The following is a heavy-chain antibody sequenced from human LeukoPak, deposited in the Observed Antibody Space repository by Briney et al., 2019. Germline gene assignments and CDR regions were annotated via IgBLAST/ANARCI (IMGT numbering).Heavy chain of an antibody. CDR2: INHSGST. Sequence: SETLSFTCGVYGGSFRSYYWNWIRQPPGKGLEWIGEINHSGSTNYNPSLKSRVTMSVDTSKKQFSLKLSSVTAADTAVYYCASQHCTSTTCYAYFDYWGQGTLVTVSS. D-gene: IGHD2-2*01. CDR1: GGSFRSYY. J-gene: IGHJ4*02. V-gene: IGHV4-34*01. CDR3: ASQHCTSTTCYAYFDY.